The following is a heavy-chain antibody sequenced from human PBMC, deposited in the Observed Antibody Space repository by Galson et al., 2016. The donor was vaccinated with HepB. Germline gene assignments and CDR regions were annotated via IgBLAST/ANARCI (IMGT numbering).Heavy chain of an antibody. CDR3: ARTQFVRGFFTVTTQSHLDY. J-gene: IGHJ4*02. CDR2: VSWNSGRI. CDR1: GFTFDDYT. V-gene: IGHV3-9*01. Sequence: SLRLSCAASGFTFDDYTMHWVRQAPGKGLEWVSGVSWNSGRIDYADSVKGRFTIFRDNAKASLFLQMNSLRVDDTAVYYCARTQFVRGFFTVTTQSHLDYWGQGALVTVS. D-gene: IGHD4-17*01.